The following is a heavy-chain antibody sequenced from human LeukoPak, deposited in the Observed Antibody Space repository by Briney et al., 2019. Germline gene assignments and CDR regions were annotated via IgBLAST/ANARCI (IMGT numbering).Heavy chain of an antibody. CDR3: ARSGMTIFGVVIGRAFDY. D-gene: IGHD3-3*01. J-gene: IGHJ4*02. V-gene: IGHV4-34*01. CDR2: INHSGST. CDR1: GGSFSGYY. Sequence: PSETLSLTCAVYGGSFSGYYWSWIRQLPGKGLEWIGEINHSGSTNYNPSLKSRVTIPVDTSKNQFSLKLSSVTAADTAVYYCARSGMTIFGVVIGRAFDYWGQGTLVTVSS.